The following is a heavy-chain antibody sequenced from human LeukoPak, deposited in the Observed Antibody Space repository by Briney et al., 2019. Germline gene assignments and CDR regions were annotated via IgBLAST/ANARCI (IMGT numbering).Heavy chain of an antibody. Sequence: GASVKVSCKASGYTFTSYGISWVRQAPGQRLEWMGWINAGNGNTKYSQKFQGRVTITRDTSASTVYMELRGLRSDDTAVYYCARRSTLYSSGWFYFDYWGQGTLVTVSS. V-gene: IGHV1-18*01. D-gene: IGHD6-19*01. J-gene: IGHJ4*02. CDR2: INAGNGNT. CDR1: GYTFTSYG. CDR3: ARRSTLYSSGWFYFDY.